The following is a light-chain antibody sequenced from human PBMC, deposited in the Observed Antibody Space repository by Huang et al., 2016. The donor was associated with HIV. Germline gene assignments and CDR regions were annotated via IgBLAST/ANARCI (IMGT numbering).Light chain of an antibody. Sequence: DIVMTQTPLSLSVTPGQPASISCKSSQSLLHSDGKTYLYWYLQKPGQSPQLLIYEVSNRCSGVPDRFSGSGSGTDFTLKISRVEAEDVGVYYCMQSIQLSLTFGGGTKVEIK. CDR1: QSLLHSDGKTY. V-gene: IGKV2D-29*02. CDR3: MQSIQLSLT. CDR2: EVS. J-gene: IGKJ4*01.